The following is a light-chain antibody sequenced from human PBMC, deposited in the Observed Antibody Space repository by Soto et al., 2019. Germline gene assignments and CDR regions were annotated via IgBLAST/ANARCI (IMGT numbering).Light chain of an antibody. CDR2: AAS. CDR3: QQNYNLPPWT. J-gene: IGKJ1*01. V-gene: IGKV1-39*01. CDR1: QTISTY. Sequence: DIQMTQSPPSLSASVGDTITITCRASQTISTYLDWYQVTPGKAPKILIYAASTLQDGVPSRFSGSGSGTYFTLTINSLQPEDSATYYCQQNYNLPPWTFGQRTKVEIK.